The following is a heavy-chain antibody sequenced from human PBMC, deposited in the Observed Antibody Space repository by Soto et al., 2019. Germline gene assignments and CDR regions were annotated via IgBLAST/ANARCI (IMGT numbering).Heavy chain of an antibody. Sequence: SETLSLTCTVSGGSMTSYYWSWIRQPPGKGLEWIGYIYYTGSTNYNPSLKSRVTISVDTSKNQFSLKLSSVTAADTAVYYCARRYGSAFDIWGQGTMVTVSS. J-gene: IGHJ3*02. V-gene: IGHV4-59*01. D-gene: IGHD3-10*01. CDR3: ARRYGSAFDI. CDR2: IYYTGST. CDR1: GGSMTSYY.